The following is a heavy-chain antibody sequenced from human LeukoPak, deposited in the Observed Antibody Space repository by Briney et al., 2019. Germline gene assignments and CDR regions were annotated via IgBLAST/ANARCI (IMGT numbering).Heavy chain of an antibody. J-gene: IGHJ5*02. D-gene: IGHD3-10*01. CDR3: AKEYYGSGSYYPSNWFDP. CDR2: ISGSGGST. Sequence: GGSLRLSCAASGFTFSSYAMSWVRQAPGKGLEWVSAISGSGGSTYYADSVKGRFTISRDNSKNTLYLQMNSLRAEDTAVYYCAKEYYGSGSYYPSNWFDPWGQGTLVTVSS. V-gene: IGHV3-23*01. CDR1: GFTFSSYA.